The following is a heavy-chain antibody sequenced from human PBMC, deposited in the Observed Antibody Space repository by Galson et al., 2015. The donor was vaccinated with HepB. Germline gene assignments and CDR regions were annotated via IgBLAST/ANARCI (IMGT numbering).Heavy chain of an antibody. V-gene: IGHV4-59*02. J-gene: IGHJ5*01. Sequence: ETLSLTCTVSGGSVSSSNWNWIRQSPGKGLEWIGYIHYSGITIYNPSLKNRVAISVDTSKNQFSLKLSSVTAADTAVYFCARRPIVERTISPDSWFDSWGQGTQVTVSS. CDR1: GGSVSSSN. CDR2: IHYSGIT. D-gene: IGHD1-26*01. CDR3: ARRPIVERTISPDSWFDS.